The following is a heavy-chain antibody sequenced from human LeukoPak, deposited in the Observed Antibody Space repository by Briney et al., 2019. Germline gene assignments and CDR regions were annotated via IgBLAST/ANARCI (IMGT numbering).Heavy chain of an antibody. Sequence: GGSLRLSCAASGFTVSTNCMTWVRQAPGKGLEWVSTIYSGGTTYYADSVMGRFTISRHNYRNTLYLQMNSLRAEDTAVYYCARVDTVMAYYFDLWGQGTLVTVSS. CDR3: ARVDTVMAYYFDL. CDR2: IYSGGTT. V-gene: IGHV3-53*04. J-gene: IGHJ4*02. D-gene: IGHD5-18*01. CDR1: GFTVSTNC.